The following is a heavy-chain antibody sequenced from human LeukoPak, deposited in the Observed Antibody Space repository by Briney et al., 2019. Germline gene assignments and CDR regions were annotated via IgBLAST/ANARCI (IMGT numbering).Heavy chain of an antibody. Sequence: SETLSLTCAVYGGSFSGYYWSWIRQPPGKGLEWIGEINHSGSTNYNPSLKSQVTISVDTSKNQFSLKLSSVTAADTAVYYCARGHQQYYDFWSGYYKGGHYFDYWGQGTLVTVSS. J-gene: IGHJ4*02. CDR3: ARGHQQYYDFWSGYYKGGHYFDY. CDR2: INHSGST. D-gene: IGHD3-3*01. V-gene: IGHV4-34*01. CDR1: GGSFSGYY.